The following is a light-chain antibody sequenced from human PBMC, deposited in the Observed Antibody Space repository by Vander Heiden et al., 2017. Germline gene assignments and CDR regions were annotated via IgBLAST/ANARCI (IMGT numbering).Light chain of an antibody. J-gene: IGKJ3*01. CDR3: QQCDSIPVT. Sequence: DIQMTQSPSSLSASVGDRVTITCRASQSISKYLNWYQQKPGEAPKLLIYVASSLQSGVPSRFSGSGFGTDFTLTINRLQPEDFATYYCQQCDSIPVTFGHGTKVDIK. CDR2: VAS. CDR1: QSISKY. V-gene: IGKV1-39*01.